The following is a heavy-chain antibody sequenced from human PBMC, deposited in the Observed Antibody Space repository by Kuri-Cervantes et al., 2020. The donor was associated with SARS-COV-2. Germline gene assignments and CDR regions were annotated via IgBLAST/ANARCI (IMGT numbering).Heavy chain of an antibody. J-gene: IGHJ5*02. Sequence: ASVKVSCKASGYTFTSYDINWVRQATGQGLEWMGWISAYNGNTNYAQKLQGRVTMTTDTSTSTAYMELRSLRSDDTAVYYCARDWVDPRIGVVIRSDHWGQGTLVTVSS. V-gene: IGHV1-18*01. D-gene: IGHD3-3*01. CDR2: ISAYNGNT. CDR1: GYTFTSYD. CDR3: ARDWVDPRIGVVIRSDH.